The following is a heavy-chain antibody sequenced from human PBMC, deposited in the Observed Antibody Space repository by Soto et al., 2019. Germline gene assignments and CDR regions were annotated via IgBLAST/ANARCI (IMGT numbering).Heavy chain of an antibody. CDR2: IYSGGST. J-gene: IGHJ4*02. Sequence: EVQLVESGGGLVQPGGSLRLSCAASGFTVSSNYMSWVRQAPGKGLEWVSVIYSGGSTYYADSVKARFTISRDNSKNTLYLQMNSLRAEDTAVYYCAREGSSSSDTLGYWGQGTLVTVSS. D-gene: IGHD6-6*01. V-gene: IGHV3-66*01. CDR3: AREGSSSSDTLGY. CDR1: GFTVSSNY.